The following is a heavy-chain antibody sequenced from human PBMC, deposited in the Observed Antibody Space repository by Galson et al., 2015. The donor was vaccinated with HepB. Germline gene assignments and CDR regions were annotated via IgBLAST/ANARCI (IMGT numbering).Heavy chain of an antibody. CDR1: GYTFTSYA. CDR3: SRRYYYYYMDV. Sequence: SVKVSCKASGYTFTSYAMNWVRQAPGLGLEWMGWINTNTGNPTYAQGFTGRFVFSLDPSVSTAYLEISSLKAEDTAVYYCSRRYYYYYMDVWGKGTTVTVSS. CDR2: INTNTGNP. J-gene: IGHJ6*03. V-gene: IGHV7-4-1*02.